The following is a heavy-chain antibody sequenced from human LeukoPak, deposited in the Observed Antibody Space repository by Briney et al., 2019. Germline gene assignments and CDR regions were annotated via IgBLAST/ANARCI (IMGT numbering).Heavy chain of an antibody. Sequence: SETLSLTCAVSGYSISSGCYWGWIRQPPGKGLGWTGSIYHSGSTYYNPSLKCRVTISVDTSKNQFSLKLSSVTAADTAVYYCARWDYGDYEAPSWGQGTLVTVSS. CDR1: GYSISSGCY. J-gene: IGHJ5*02. CDR3: ARWDYGDYEAPS. V-gene: IGHV4-38-2*01. CDR2: IYHSGST. D-gene: IGHD4-17*01.